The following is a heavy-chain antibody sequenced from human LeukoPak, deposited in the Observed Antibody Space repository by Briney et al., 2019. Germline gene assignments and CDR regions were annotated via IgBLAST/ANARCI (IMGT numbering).Heavy chain of an antibody. J-gene: IGHJ4*02. Sequence: ASVKVSCKASGYTFTSYYMHWVRQAPGQGLEWMGLINPTGGSTGYAQKFQGRVTMTRDMSTSTDYMELSSLRSEDTAVYYCATGLKRLIGDYFDYWGQGTLVTVSS. CDR2: INPTGGST. CDR3: ATGLKRLIGDYFDY. V-gene: IGHV1-46*01. CDR1: GYTFTSYY. D-gene: IGHD1-1*01.